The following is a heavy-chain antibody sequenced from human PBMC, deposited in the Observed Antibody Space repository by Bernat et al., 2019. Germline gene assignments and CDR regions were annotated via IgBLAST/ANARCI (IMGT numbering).Heavy chain of an antibody. CDR1: GFTFSSYA. V-gene: IGHV3-30-3*01. CDR3: ARDLGLWFGEWGGYFDY. J-gene: IGHJ4*02. D-gene: IGHD3-10*01. CDR2: ISYDGSNK. Sequence: QVQLVESGGGVVQPGRSLRLSCAASGFTFSSYAMHWVRQAPGKGLEWVAVISYDGSNKYYADSVKGRFTISRDNSKNTLYLRMNSLRAEDTAVYYCARDLGLWFGEWGGYFDYWGQGTLVTVSS.